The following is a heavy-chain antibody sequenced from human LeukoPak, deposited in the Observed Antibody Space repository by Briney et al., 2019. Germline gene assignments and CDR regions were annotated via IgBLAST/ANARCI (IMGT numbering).Heavy chain of an antibody. D-gene: IGHD2-21*02. J-gene: IGHJ4*02. CDR2: ISSSSSTI. CDR1: GFTFSSYS. CDR3: ARARVVTGDFDY. Sequence: GGSLRLSCAASGFTFSSYSMNWVRQAPGKGLEWLSYISSSSSTIYYADSVKGRFTISRDNAKNSLYLQMNSLSAEDTAVYYCARARVVTGDFDYWGQGTLVTVSS. V-gene: IGHV3-48*01.